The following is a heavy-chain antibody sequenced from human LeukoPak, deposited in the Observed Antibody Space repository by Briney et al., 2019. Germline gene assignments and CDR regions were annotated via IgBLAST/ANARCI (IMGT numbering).Heavy chain of an antibody. CDR3: ARLRRASIAAAGTLTAGSHYYYYMDV. CDR1: GGSFSGFY. Sequence: SETLSLTCAVYGGSFSGFYWSWIRQPPGKGLEWIGQISPSGGTIYNPSLESRVTISVDTSKNQFSLKLSSVTAADTAVYYCARLRRASIAAAGTLTAGSHYYYYMDVWGKGTTVTVSS. J-gene: IGHJ6*03. D-gene: IGHD6-13*01. V-gene: IGHV4-34*01. CDR2: ISPSGGT.